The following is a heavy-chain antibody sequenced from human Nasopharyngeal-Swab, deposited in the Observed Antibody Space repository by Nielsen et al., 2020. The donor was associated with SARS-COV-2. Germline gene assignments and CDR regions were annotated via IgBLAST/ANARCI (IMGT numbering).Heavy chain of an antibody. CDR2: IYYSGST. CDR1: GCSISSYY. Sequence: GSLRLSCTVSGCSISSYYWSWIRQPPGKGLEWVGYIYYSGSTNYNPSPKSRVTISVDTTKNQFSRKLSTVTAADTAVYYCARLQGYSYFDYWGQGTLVTVSS. CDR3: ARLQGYSYFDY. D-gene: IGHD5-18*01. J-gene: IGHJ4*02. V-gene: IGHV4-59*08.